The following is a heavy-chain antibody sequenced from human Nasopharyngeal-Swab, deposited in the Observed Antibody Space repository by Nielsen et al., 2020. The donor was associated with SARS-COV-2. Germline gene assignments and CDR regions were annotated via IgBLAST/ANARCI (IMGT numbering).Heavy chain of an antibody. CDR3: ARGVAAAGTPFPRYYFDY. V-gene: IGHV3-30-3*01. J-gene: IGHJ4*02. CDR1: GFTFDDYA. Sequence: GESLKISCAASGFTFDDYAMHWVRQAPGKGLEWVAVISYDGSNKYYADSVKGRFTISRDNSKNTLYLQMNSLRSEDTAVYYCARGVAAAGTPFPRYYFDYWGQGTLVTVSS. CDR2: ISYDGSNK. D-gene: IGHD6-13*01.